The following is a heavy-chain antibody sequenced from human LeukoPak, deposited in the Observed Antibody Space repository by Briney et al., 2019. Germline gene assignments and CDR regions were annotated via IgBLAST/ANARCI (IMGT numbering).Heavy chain of an antibody. CDR1: GGSISSYY. Sequence: SSETLSLTCTVSGGSISSYYWSWIRQPAGKGLEWIGRIYTSGSTNYNPSLKSRVTMSVDTSKNQFSLKLSSVTAADTAVYYCARVHYDILTGSYYFDYWGQGTLVTVSS. V-gene: IGHV4-4*07. J-gene: IGHJ4*02. CDR2: IYTSGST. D-gene: IGHD3-9*01. CDR3: ARVHYDILTGSYYFDY.